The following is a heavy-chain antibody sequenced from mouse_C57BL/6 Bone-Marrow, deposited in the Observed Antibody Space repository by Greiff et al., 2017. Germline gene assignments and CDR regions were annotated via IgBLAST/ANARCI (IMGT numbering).Heavy chain of an antibody. D-gene: IGHD1-1*01. Sequence: VQLQQPGAELVKPGASVKMSCKASGYTFTSYWITWVKQRPGQGLEWIGDISPGSGSTNYNEKFKSKATLTVDTSSSTAYMQLSSLTSEDSAVYYCARDYYGSSYDFDVWGTGTTVTVSS. J-gene: IGHJ1*03. CDR2: ISPGSGST. CDR3: ARDYYGSSYDFDV. V-gene: IGHV1-55*01. CDR1: GYTFTSYW.